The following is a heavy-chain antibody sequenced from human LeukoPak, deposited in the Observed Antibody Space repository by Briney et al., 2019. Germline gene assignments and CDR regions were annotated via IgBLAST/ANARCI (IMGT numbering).Heavy chain of an antibody. J-gene: IGHJ4*02. CDR1: GFTFSSYA. V-gene: IGHV4-39*07. CDR3: ARDGYTKQLGY. D-gene: IGHD5-24*01. CDR2: IYYSGST. Sequence: GSLRLSCAASGFTFSSYAMSWIRQPPGKGLEWIGSIYYSGSTYYNPSLKSRVTISVDTSKNQFSLKLSSVAAADTAVYYCARDGYTKQLGYWGQGTLVTVSS.